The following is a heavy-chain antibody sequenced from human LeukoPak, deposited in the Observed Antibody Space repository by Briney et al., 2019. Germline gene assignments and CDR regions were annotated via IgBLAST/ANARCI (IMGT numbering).Heavy chain of an antibody. D-gene: IGHD2-15*01. CDR3: AREGCSGGSCYHNWFDP. V-gene: IGHV3-7*01. Sequence: GGSLRLSCAASGFTFSSYWMSWVRQAPGKGLEWVANINQDGSENYYVDSVKGRFTISRDNAKNSLYLQMNSLRAEDTAVYYCAREGCSGGSCYHNWFDPWGQGTLVTVSS. CDR1: GFTFSSYW. CDR2: INQDGSEN. J-gene: IGHJ5*02.